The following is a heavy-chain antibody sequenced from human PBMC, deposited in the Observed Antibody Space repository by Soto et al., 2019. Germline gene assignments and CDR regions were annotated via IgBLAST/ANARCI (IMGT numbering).Heavy chain of an antibody. CDR2: ISWNGGDI. CDR1: GFTFGDYG. Sequence: QPGGSLRLSCAASGFTFGDYGMHWVRQIPGKGLEWVSGISWNGGDILYADSVKGRFTISRDHAKNSLYLQMSGLRLEDTALYYCLKDKEWRATRPGRTWFDPWGQGTLVTVSS. D-gene: IGHD6-6*01. V-gene: IGHV3-9*01. J-gene: IGHJ5*02. CDR3: LKDKEWRATRPGRTWFDP.